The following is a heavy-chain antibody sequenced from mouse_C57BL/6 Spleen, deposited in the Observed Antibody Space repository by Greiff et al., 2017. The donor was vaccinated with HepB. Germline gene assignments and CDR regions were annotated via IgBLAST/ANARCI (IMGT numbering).Heavy chain of an antibody. D-gene: IGHD2-3*01. J-gene: IGHJ1*03. CDR1: GFTFSSYA. Sequence: EVKLMESGGGLVKPGGSLKLSCAASGFTFSSYAMSWVRQTPEKRLEWVATISDGGSYTYYPDNVKGRFTISRDNAKNNLYLQMSHLKSEDTAMYYCASDGSPGDYWYFDVWGTGTTVTVSS. CDR2: ISDGGSYT. V-gene: IGHV5-4*03. CDR3: ASDGSPGDYWYFDV.